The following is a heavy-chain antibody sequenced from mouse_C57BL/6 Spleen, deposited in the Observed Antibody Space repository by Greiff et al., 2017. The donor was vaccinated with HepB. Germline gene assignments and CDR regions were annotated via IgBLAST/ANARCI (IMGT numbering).Heavy chain of an antibody. CDR3: ARHDYDGGFAY. V-gene: IGHV1-50*01. CDR2: IDPSDSYT. CDR1: GYTFTSYW. J-gene: IGHJ3*01. D-gene: IGHD2-4*01. Sequence: QVQLQQPGAELVKPGASVKLSCKASGYTFTSYWMQWVKQRPGQGLEWIGEIDPSDSYTNYNQKFKGKATLTVDTSSSTAYMQLSSLTSEDSAVYYCARHDYDGGFAYWGQGTLVTVSA.